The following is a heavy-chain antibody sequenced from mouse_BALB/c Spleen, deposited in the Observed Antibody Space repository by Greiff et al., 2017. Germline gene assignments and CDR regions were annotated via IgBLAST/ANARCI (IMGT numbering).Heavy chain of an antibody. CDR2: IRNKANGYTT. CDR1: GFTFTDYY. J-gene: IGHJ2*01. CDR3: ARLRREEYFDY. D-gene: IGHD2-12*01. V-gene: IGHV7-3*02. Sequence: EVKLVESGGGLVQPGGSLRLSCATSGFTFTDYYMSWVRQPPGKALEWLGFIRNKANGYTTEYSASVKGRFTISRDNSQSILYLQMNTLRAEDSATYYRARLRREEYFDYWGQGTTLTVSS.